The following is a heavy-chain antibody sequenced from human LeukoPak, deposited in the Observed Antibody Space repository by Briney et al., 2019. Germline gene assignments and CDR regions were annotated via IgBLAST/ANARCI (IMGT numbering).Heavy chain of an antibody. D-gene: IGHD5-12*01. CDR1: GGSISSSSYY. Sequence: SETLSLTCTVSGGSISSSSYYWGWIRQPPGKGLEWIGSIYYSGSTYYNPSLKSRVTISVDTSKNQFSLKLSSVTAADTAVYYCAGHSGWMPDPFDIWGQGTMVTVSS. J-gene: IGHJ3*02. CDR2: IYYSGST. V-gene: IGHV4-39*01. CDR3: AGHSGWMPDPFDI.